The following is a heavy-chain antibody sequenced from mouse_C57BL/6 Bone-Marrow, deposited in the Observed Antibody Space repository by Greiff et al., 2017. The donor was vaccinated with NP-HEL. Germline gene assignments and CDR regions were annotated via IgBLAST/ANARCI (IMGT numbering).Heavy chain of an antibody. CDR3: ARRGNTYYSNPNHVAY. D-gene: IGHD2-5*01. CDR1: GFTFSSYG. J-gene: IGHJ3*01. Sequence: VQLKESGGDLVKPGGSLKLSCAASGFTFSSYGMSWVRQTPDKRLEWVATISSGGSYTYYTDSVKGRFTISRDNAKNTLYLQMSSLKSEDTDMCYCARRGNTYYSNPNHVAYRGQGTLVTVS. CDR2: ISSGGSYT. V-gene: IGHV5-6*01.